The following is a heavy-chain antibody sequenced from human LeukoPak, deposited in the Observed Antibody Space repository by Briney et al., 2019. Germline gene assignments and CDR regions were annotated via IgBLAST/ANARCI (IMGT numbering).Heavy chain of an antibody. V-gene: IGHV3-30*18. CDR3: AKDTYDFGSGTYPPDY. J-gene: IGHJ4*02. CDR1: GFTFRNYA. Sequence: GGSLRLSCAASGFTFRNYAMHWVRRAPGKGLERVGDISYEGSNKYYADSVKGRFTISRDNSKNTLYLQMNSLRTEDTAVYYCAKDTYDFGSGTYPPDYWGQGTLVTVSS. D-gene: IGHD3-10*01. CDR2: ISYEGSNK.